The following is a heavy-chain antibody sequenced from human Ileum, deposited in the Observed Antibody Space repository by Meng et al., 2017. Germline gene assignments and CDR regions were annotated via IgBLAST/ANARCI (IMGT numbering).Heavy chain of an antibody. CDR3: ARSYCSSTSCQYYFDY. J-gene: IGHJ4*02. CDR1: GYTFSNYA. CDR2: INAGDGTT. V-gene: IGHV1-3*01. D-gene: IGHD2-2*01. Sequence: QVHLVQSGAEGKKRGAAGKGEGEACGYTFSNYAIPWVRQAPGQRLEWMGWINAGDGTTKYSEKFQGRVSITRDTSASTGYMELSSLTSEDTAVYHCARSYCSSTSCQYYFDYWGQGTLVTVSS.